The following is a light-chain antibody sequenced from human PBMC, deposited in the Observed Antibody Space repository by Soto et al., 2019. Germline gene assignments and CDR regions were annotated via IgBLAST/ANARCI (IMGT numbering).Light chain of an antibody. V-gene: IGKV3-20*01. CDR3: EQYRSSPYT. Sequence: EIVLTQSPGTLSLSPGERATLSCRASQSVSSSYLAWYQQKPGPAPRLLIYGASSRATGIPDRFSGSGSGTAFTLTISRLEPEDFAVYYCEQYRSSPYTFGQGKKQEIK. CDR2: GAS. CDR1: QSVSSSY. J-gene: IGKJ2*01.